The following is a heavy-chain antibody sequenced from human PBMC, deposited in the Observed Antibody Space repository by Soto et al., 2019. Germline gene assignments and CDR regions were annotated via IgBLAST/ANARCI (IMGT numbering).Heavy chain of an antibody. V-gene: IGHV4-59*01. Sequence: SETLSLTCTVSGGSISSYYWSWIRQPPGKGLEWIGYICYSGSTNYNPSLKSRVTISVDTSKNQFSLKLSSVTAADTAVYYCARWAWEPPIYYYYGMDVWGQGTTVTVSS. J-gene: IGHJ6*02. D-gene: IGHD1-26*01. CDR3: ARWAWEPPIYYYYGMDV. CDR2: ICYSGST. CDR1: GGSISSYY.